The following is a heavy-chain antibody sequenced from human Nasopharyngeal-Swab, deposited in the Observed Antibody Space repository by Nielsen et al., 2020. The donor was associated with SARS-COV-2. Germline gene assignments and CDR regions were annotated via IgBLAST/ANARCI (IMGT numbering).Heavy chain of an antibody. CDR3: ARGGLDYDFWSAYFMDV. J-gene: IGHJ6*02. D-gene: IGHD3-3*01. V-gene: IGHV3-9*01. CDR1: GFTFDDYA. Sequence: GGSLRLSCAASGFTFDDYAMHWVRQAPGKGLEWVSGISWNSGSIGYADSVKGRFTISRDNAKNSFSLQMNSLRAEDTAVYYCARGGLDYDFWSAYFMDVWGQGTTVTVSS. CDR2: ISWNSGSI.